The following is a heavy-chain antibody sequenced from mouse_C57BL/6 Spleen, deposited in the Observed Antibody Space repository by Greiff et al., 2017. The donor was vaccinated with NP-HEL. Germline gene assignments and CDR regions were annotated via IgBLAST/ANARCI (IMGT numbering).Heavy chain of an antibody. D-gene: IGHD2-10*01. CDR1: GYTFTSYW. CDR3: ASAYYGGYFDY. V-gene: IGHV1-64*01. J-gene: IGHJ2*01. CDR2: IHPNSGST. Sequence: QVHVKQSGAELVKPGASVKLSCKASGYTFTSYWMHWVKQRPGQGLEWIGMIHPNSGSTNYNEKFKSKATLTVDKSSSTAYMQLSSLTSEDSAVYYCASAYYGGYFDYWGQGTTLTVSS.